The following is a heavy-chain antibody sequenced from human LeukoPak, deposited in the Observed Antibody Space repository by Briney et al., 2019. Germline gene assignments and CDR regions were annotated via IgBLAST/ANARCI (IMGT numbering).Heavy chain of an antibody. J-gene: IGHJ3*02. CDR2: IYTRGST. CDR1: GGSINNCY. Sequence: PSETLSLTCTVSGGSINNCYWSWIRQPAGKGLEGIGRIYTRGSTNYNPSLKSRVTMSVDTSKNQFSLKLSSVTAADTAVYYCARGRYCSADICSGGDAFDIWGQGTMVSVSS. V-gene: IGHV4-4*07. D-gene: IGHD2-15*01. CDR3: ARGRYCSADICSGGDAFDI.